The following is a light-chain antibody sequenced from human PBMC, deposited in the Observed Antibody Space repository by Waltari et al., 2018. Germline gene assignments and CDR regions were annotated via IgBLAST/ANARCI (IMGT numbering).Light chain of an antibody. CDR2: DVS. V-gene: IGLV2-14*01. J-gene: IGLJ2*01. CDR3: SSQSSNDVVL. CDR1: SNDFGGYNS. Sequence: QSALTQPASVSGSPGQSVTIFCAVTSNDFGGYNSVSWYQEHPGQAPRVIIYDVSDRPSGVSDRFSGSKSGNTASLTISGLQAEDEADYYCSSQSSNDVVLFGGGTKLTVL.